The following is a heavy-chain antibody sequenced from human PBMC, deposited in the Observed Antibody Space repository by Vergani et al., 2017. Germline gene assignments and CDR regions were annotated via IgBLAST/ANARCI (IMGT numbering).Heavy chain of an antibody. CDR2: ISGSGGRT. D-gene: IGHD5-12*01. J-gene: IGHJ6*02. V-gene: IGHV3-23*01. CDR1: GFTFSSYA. CDR3: ASDRVDIVATTTYYYYYYGMDV. Sequence: EVQLLESGGGLVQPGGSLRLSCEASGFTFSSYAMSWVPQAPGKGLEWVSAISGSGGRTYYADSVKGRFTISRDNSKNTLYLQMNSLRAEYTAVYYCASDRVDIVATTTYYYYYYGMDVWGQGTTVTVSS.